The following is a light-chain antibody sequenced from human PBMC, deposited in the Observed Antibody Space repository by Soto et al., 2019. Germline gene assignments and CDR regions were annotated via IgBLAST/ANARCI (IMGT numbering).Light chain of an antibody. CDR1: QSVSYN. Sequence: EIVMTQSPATLSLSPGETATLSCRASQSVSYNLAWYQQKPGQGPRLLIYGAFTRATGILARCSGSGSGTEFTLTISSLQSEDFAFYYCQQYKNSPLLTFGGGTKVEIK. CDR2: GAF. CDR3: QQYKNSPLLT. J-gene: IGKJ4*01. V-gene: IGKV3-15*01.